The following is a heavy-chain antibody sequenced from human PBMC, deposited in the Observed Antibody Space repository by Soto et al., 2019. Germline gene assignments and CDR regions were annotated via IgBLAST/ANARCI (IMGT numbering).Heavy chain of an antibody. CDR2: ISSSSSTI. CDR1: GFTFSSYS. J-gene: IGHJ4*02. V-gene: IGHV3-48*01. D-gene: IGHD1-1*01. CDR3: ARERRGYGPFDY. Sequence: EVQLVESGGGLVQPGGSLRLSCAASGFTFSSYSMNWVRQAPGKGLEWVSYISSSSSTIYYADSVKGRFTISRANAKNSLYLQMTSLRAEDTAVYYCARERRGYGPFDYWGQGTLLTVSS.